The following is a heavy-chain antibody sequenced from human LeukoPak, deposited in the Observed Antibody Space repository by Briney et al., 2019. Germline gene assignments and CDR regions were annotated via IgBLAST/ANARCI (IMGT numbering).Heavy chain of an antibody. Sequence: ASVKVSCKASGYTFTGFYIHWVRQAPGQGLEWMGWMNPNSGNTGYAQKFQGRVTMTRNTSISTAYMELSSLRSEDTAVYYCASNPTYSSSWYSDAFDIWGQGTMVTVSS. V-gene: IGHV1-8*02. D-gene: IGHD6-13*01. CDR3: ASNPTYSSSWYSDAFDI. CDR1: GYTFTGFY. J-gene: IGHJ3*02. CDR2: MNPNSGNT.